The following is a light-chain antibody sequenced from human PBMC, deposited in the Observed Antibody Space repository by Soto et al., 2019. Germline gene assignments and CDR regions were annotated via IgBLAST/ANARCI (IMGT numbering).Light chain of an antibody. V-gene: IGLV1-44*01. CDR1: TSNIGRST. Sequence: VLAQPPSASGTPGQRVTISCSGTTSNIGRSTVSWYQQFPGAAPKLLIYGNTQRPLGVPVRFSGSKSDTSASLAISGLQSEDEADYYCATWNDGIFVFGIGTKVTVL. CDR2: GNT. CDR3: ATWNDGIFV. J-gene: IGLJ1*01.